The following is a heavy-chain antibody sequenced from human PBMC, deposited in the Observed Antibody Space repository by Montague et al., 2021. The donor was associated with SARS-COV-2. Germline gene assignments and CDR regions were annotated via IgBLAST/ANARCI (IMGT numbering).Heavy chain of an antibody. CDR2: IYYSGST. J-gene: IGHJ5*02. V-gene: IGHV4-39*01. D-gene: IGHD1-26*01. CDR3: ARQGSGSYYNWFDP. Sequence: SETLSLTCTVSGGSISSSNYYWGWIRQPPGKGLEWIGSIYYSGSTYYNPSLKSRVTISVDTSKNQFSLKLSSVTAADTAVYYCARQGSGSYYNWFDPWGQGTLVTVSS. CDR1: GGSISSSNYY.